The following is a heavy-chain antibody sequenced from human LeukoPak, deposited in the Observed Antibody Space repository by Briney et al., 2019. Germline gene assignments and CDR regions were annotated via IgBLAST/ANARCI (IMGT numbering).Heavy chain of an antibody. CDR3: AKAVGYSSSYLGY. CDR1: GFTLSSYG. D-gene: IGHD6-13*01. Sequence: PGGSLRLSCAASGFTLSSYGMHWVRQAPGKGLEWVAFIRFDGRNIYYADSVKGRFTISRDNSKNTLYLQMNSLRGEDTAVYYCAKAVGYSSSYLGYWGQGTLVTVSS. V-gene: IGHV3-30*02. CDR2: IRFDGRNI. J-gene: IGHJ4*02.